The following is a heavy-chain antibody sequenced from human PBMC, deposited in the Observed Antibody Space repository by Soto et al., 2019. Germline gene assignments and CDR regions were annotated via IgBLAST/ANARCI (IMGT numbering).Heavy chain of an antibody. CDR1: GYTFSNYG. Sequence: ASVKVSCKASGYTFSNYGISWVRQAPGQGLEWMGWVSGDNDNINYAQKFQGRVTMTTDTSTSTAYMELRSLRSDDTAVYYCASFLGDGPQKYYYYYYGMDVWGQGTTVTVSS. CDR3: ASFLGDGPQKYYYYYYGMDV. CDR2: VSGDNDNI. V-gene: IGHV1-18*01. D-gene: IGHD3-16*01. J-gene: IGHJ6*02.